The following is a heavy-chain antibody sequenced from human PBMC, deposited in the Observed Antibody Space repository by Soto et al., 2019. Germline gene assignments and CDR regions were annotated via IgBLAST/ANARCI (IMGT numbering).Heavy chain of an antibody. CDR2: IYYSGNT. CDR3: AREGRVEMATLRWGAPPPYYSYYGMDV. J-gene: IGHJ6*02. V-gene: IGHV4-30-4*01. D-gene: IGHD5-12*01. CDR1: GGSISSGNYY. Sequence: QVQLQESGPGLMKPSQTLSLTCTVSGGSISSGNYYWSWIRQPPGKGLEWIGYIYYSGNTYYNPSLKNRFTISLDTSKNQFSLKLSSVTAADTAVYYCAREGRVEMATLRWGAPPPYYSYYGMDVWGQGTTVTVSS.